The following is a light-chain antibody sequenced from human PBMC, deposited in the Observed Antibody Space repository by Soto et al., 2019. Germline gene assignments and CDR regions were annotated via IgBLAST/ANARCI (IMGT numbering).Light chain of an antibody. J-gene: IGLJ1*01. V-gene: IGLV2-18*02. CDR2: EVS. CDR1: SSDVGSYNR. CDR3: SSFTSDTTDV. Sequence: QSALTQPPSVSGSPGQSVAVSCTGTSSDVGSYNRVSWYQQPPGTAPKLMIYEVSNRPSGVPDRFSGSKSGNTASLTISGLQAEDDADYYCSSFTSDTTDVFGTGTKLTVL.